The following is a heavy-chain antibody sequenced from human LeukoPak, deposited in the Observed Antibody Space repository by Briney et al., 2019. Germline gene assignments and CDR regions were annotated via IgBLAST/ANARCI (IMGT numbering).Heavy chain of an antibody. D-gene: IGHD3-22*01. V-gene: IGHV3-21*04. CDR3: ARGYYFDSRGSGAFDI. CDR1: GFTFSSYS. CDR2: ISSSTTNI. J-gene: IGHJ3*02. Sequence: GGSLRLSCAASGFTFSSYSMNWVRQAPGKGLEWVSSISSSTTNIYYADSVKGRFTISRDNSKNTLYLQMNSLRAEDTAVYYCARGYYFDSRGSGAFDIWGQGTMVTVSS.